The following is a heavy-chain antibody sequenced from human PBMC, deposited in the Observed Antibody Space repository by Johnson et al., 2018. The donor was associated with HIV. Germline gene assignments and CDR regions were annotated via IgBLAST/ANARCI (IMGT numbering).Heavy chain of an antibody. CDR3: ARGGWAVLDAFDI. Sequence: QEQLVESGGGLVQPGGSLRLSCADSGFTFSDYYMSWIRQAPGKGLDWVAVISYDGSNKYYADSVKGRFTISRDNSKNTLYLQMGSLRAEDMAVYYCARGGWAVLDAFDIWGQGTMVTVSS. V-gene: IGHV3-30*03. J-gene: IGHJ3*02. CDR1: GFTFSDYY. CDR2: ISYDGSNK. D-gene: IGHD2-15*01.